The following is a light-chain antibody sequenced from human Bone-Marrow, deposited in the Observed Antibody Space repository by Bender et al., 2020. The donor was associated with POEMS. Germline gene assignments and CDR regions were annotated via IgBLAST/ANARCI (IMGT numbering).Light chain of an antibody. CDR3: SSYAGSRLLV. J-gene: IGLJ2*01. V-gene: IGLV2-8*01. CDR1: VYNY. CDR2: EVN. Sequence: QSALTQPASVSGSPGHSVTISCSGTVYNYVSWYQQHPGRAPKLIIYEVNKRPSGVPDRFSGSKSGNTASLTVSGLQAEDEADYFCSSYAGSRLLVFGGGTKLTVL.